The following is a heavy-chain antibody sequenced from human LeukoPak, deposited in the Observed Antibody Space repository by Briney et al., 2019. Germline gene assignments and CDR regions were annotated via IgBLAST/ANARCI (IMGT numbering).Heavy chain of an antibody. CDR1: GFTFSSYW. Sequence: GGSLRLSCAASGFTFSSYWMSWVRQAPGKGLEWVANIKQDGSEKYYVDSVKGRFTISRDNAKNSLYLQMNSLRAEDTAVYYCAKERHRYCSSTSCYVFDYWGQGTLVTVSS. CDR2: IKQDGSEK. D-gene: IGHD2-2*01. CDR3: AKERHRYCSSTSCYVFDY. V-gene: IGHV3-7*01. J-gene: IGHJ4*02.